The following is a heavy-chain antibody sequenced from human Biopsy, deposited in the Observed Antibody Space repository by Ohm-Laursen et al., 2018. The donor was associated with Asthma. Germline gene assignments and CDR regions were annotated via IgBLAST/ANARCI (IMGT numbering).Heavy chain of an antibody. CDR3: ARTYYDFLTGQVNDVFAI. D-gene: IGHD3-9*01. CDR1: GYTFINYA. J-gene: IGHJ3*02. Sequence: SVKVSCKASGYTFINYAIHWVRQAPGQRLEWMGWINAGNGNTKYSQKFQGRVTITRDTSASTTYMDLSSLRSEDTAVYYCARTYYDFLTGQVNDVFAIWGQGTMVTVSS. V-gene: IGHV1-3*01. CDR2: INAGNGNT.